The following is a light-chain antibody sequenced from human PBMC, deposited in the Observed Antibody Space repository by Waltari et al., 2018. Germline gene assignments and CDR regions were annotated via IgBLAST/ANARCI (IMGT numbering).Light chain of an antibody. V-gene: IGKV4-1*01. Sequence: DIVMSQSPDSLAVSLGERATIQCRSSQSLSYRYNNRNYLAWYQQRPGQPPKLLIYWASLRESGVPDRFSGSGYGTDFTLTISSLQAEDVAIYYCHQYYTTPFTFGPGTTVDIK. CDR3: HQYYTTPFT. CDR2: WAS. J-gene: IGKJ3*01. CDR1: QSLSYRYNNRNY.